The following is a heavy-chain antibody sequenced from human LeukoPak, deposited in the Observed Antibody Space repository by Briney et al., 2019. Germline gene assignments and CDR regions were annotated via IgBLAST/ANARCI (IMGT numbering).Heavy chain of an antibody. CDR3: ARDNGQGSDY. Sequence: ASVTVSCKASGYTFTDYYIHWVRQAPGQGLEWVGWINPNSGATNSAQQFQGRVTMTRDTSISTANMDLSRLRFDDTAVYYCARDNGQGSDYWGQGTLVTVSS. D-gene: IGHD2-8*01. CDR2: INPNSGAT. J-gene: IGHJ4*02. V-gene: IGHV1-2*02. CDR1: GYTFTDYY.